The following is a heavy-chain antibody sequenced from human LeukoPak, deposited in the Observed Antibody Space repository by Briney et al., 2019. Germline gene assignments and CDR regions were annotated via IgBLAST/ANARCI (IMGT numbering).Heavy chain of an antibody. CDR2: INPSGGST. CDR3: ARSEIDSSGYYYGDAFDI. Sequence: ASVKVSCKTSGYNFTSYYMHWVRQVPGQGLEWMGIINPSGGSTGYAQKFQGRVTMTRDTSTSTVYMELSSLRSEDTAVYYCARSEIDSSGYYYGDAFDIWGQGTMVTVSS. D-gene: IGHD3-22*01. CDR1: GYNFTSYY. V-gene: IGHV1-46*01. J-gene: IGHJ3*02.